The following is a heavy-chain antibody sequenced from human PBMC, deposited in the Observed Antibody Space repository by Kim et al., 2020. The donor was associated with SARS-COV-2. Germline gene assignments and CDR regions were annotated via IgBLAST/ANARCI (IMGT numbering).Heavy chain of an antibody. V-gene: IGHV1-69*04. Sequence: SYAPKCQGRVTITADKSTSAAYMELSSLRSEDTAVYYCARDPVGYANFDYWGQGTLVTVSS. D-gene: IGHD1-1*01. CDR3: ARDPVGYANFDY. J-gene: IGHJ4*02.